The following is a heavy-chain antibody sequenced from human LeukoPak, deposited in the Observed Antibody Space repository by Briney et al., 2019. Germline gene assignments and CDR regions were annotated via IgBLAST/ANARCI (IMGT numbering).Heavy chain of an antibody. CDR1: GFTFSNAW. Sequence: GGSLRLSCAASGFTFSNAWMSWVRQAPGKGLEWVGRIKSKTDGGTTDYAAPVKGRFTISRDDSKNTLYLQMNSLKTEDTAVYYCTTYCGGDCYYYYYYYMDVWGKGTTVTISS. CDR2: IKSKTDGGTT. J-gene: IGHJ6*03. V-gene: IGHV3-15*01. CDR3: TTYCGGDCYYYYYYYMDV. D-gene: IGHD2-21*02.